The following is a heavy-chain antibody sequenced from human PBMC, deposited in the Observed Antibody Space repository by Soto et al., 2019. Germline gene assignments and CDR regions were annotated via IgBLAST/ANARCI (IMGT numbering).Heavy chain of an antibody. Sequence: QVQLQESGPGLVKASQPLSLICSVSGESISSGGYYWSWIRHHPGKGLGWIGYIYDSESAYYNPSLKSRVTISMDSSKNHFALKLSSVTASVTAVYYCASASSSSPAAAYWGKETLITVSS. CDR3: ASASSSSPAAAY. V-gene: IGHV4-31*03. J-gene: IGHJ4*02. CDR2: IYDSESA. D-gene: IGHD6-6*01. CDR1: GESISSGGYY.